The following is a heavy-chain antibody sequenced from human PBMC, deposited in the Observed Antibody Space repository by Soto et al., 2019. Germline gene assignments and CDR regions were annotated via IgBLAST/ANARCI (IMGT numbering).Heavy chain of an antibody. CDR2: TYYRSRWYS. V-gene: IGHV6-1*01. J-gene: IGHJ6*02. Sequence: SQTLSLICVISVDRVSSSRVAWNWVRQSPSRGLEWLGRTYYRSRWYSDFAVSVRGRIVINADTSKNQFSLQLNSVTPEDTAVYFCARSEEDSDYYYYGLDVWGQGTTVTVSS. D-gene: IGHD2-15*01. CDR1: VDRVSSSRVA. CDR3: ARSEEDSDYYYYGLDV.